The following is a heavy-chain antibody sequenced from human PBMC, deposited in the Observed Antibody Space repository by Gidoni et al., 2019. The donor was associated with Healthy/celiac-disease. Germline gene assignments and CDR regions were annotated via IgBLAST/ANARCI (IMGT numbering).Heavy chain of an antibody. CDR2: IYHSGST. J-gene: IGHJ6*03. V-gene: IGHV4-38-2*02. CDR1: GYSISSGYY. D-gene: IGHD1-26*01. CDR3: ARVSRSQDARYYYYMDV. Sequence: QVQLQESGPGLVKPSETLSLTCTVSGYSISSGYYWGWIRQPPGKGLEWIGSIYHSGSTYYNPSLKSRVTISVDTSKNQFSLKLSSVTAADTAVYYCARVSRSQDARYYYYMDVWGKGTTVTVSS.